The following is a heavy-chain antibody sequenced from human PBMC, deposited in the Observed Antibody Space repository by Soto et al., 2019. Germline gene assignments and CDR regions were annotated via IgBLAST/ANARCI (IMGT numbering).Heavy chain of an antibody. CDR2: IYHSGST. Sequence: SETLSLTCAVSCGSISSGGYSWSWIRQPPGKGLEWIGYIYHSGSTYYNPSLKSRVTISVDRSKDQFSLKLSSETAADTAVYYCAREGSSAEGDWFDPWGQGTLVTVSS. CDR1: CGSISSGGYS. CDR3: AREGSSAEGDWFDP. J-gene: IGHJ5*02. D-gene: IGHD6-25*01. V-gene: IGHV4-30-2*01.